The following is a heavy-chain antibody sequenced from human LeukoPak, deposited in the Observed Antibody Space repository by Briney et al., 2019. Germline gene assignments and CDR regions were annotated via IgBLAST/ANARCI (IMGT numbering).Heavy chain of an antibody. CDR3: ASHGYSYGLGYYYYYMDV. J-gene: IGHJ6*03. CDR1: GGSISSYY. D-gene: IGHD5-18*01. CDR2: IYTSGST. V-gene: IGHV4-4*07. Sequence: PSETLSLTCTVSGGSISSYYWSWIRQPAGKGLEWIGRIYTSGSTNYNPSLKSRVTMSVDTSKNQFSLKLSSVTAADTAVCYCASHGYSYGLGYYYYYMDVWGKGTTVTVSS.